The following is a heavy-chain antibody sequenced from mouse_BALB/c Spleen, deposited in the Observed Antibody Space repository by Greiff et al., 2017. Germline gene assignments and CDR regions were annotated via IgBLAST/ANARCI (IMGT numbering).Heavy chain of an antibody. D-gene: IGHD1-1*02. V-gene: IGHV5-4*02. CDR1: GFTFSDYY. J-gene: IGHJ4*01. CDR2: ISDGGSYT. CDR3: ARDRWLNYYAMDY. Sequence: DVMLVESGGGLVKPGGSLKLSCAASGFTFSDYYMYWVRQTPEKRLEWVATISDGGSYTYYPDSVKGRFTISRDNAKNNLYLQMSSLKSEDTAMYYCARDRWLNYYAMDYWGQGTSVTVAS.